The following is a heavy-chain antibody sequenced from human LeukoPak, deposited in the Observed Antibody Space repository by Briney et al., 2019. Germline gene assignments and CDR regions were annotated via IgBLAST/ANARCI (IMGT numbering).Heavy chain of an antibody. V-gene: IGHV1-2*02. D-gene: IGHD1-26*01. CDR3: ARKWELLKGGAFDI. Sequence: GASVKVSCKASGYTFTGYYMHWVRQAPGQGLEWMGWINPNSGGTNYAQKFQGRVTITRDTSISTAYMELSRLRSDDTAVYYCARKWELLKGGAFDIWGQGTMVTVSS. J-gene: IGHJ3*02. CDR1: GYTFTGYY. CDR2: INPNSGGT.